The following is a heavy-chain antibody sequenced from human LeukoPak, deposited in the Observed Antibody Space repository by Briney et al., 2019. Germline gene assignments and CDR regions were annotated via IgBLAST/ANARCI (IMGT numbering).Heavy chain of an antibody. CDR1: GYSFTNYW. J-gene: IGHJ4*02. CDR3: ARPHYSDSIGYYFDS. Sequence: GGSLRLSCKGSGYSFTNYWIGWVRQMPGNGLEWMGITYPGDSDIRYSPSFQGQVTISVDKSISTAYLQWSSLKASDTAIYYCARPHYSDSIGYYFDSWGQGTLVTVSS. D-gene: IGHD3-16*01. CDR2: TYPGDSDI. V-gene: IGHV5-51*01.